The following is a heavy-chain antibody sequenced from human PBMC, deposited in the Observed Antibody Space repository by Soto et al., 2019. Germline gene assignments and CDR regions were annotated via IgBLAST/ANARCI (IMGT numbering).Heavy chain of an antibody. CDR3: AKGPHPAPRYNYMDV. CDR2: IGSAGDT. J-gene: IGHJ6*03. CDR1: GFTLSTYD. Sequence: PGGSLRLSCAASGFTLSTYDMHWVRQATGKGLEWVATIGSAGDTYYPGSVKGRFTVSRESAKNSLYLQMNSLTAGDTAVYYCAKGPHPAPRYNYMDVWAKGNTV. V-gene: IGHV3-13*01. D-gene: IGHD2-2*01.